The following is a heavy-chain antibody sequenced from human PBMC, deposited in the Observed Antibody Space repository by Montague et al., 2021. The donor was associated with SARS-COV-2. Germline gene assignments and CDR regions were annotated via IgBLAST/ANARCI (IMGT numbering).Heavy chain of an antibody. D-gene: IGHD6-25*01. Sequence: PALVKPTQTLTLTCTFSGFSLSTSGVGVGWIRQPPGKALEWLALIYWDDDKRYSPSLKSRLTITKDTSKNQVVLTMTNMDPVGTATYYCAHRPRMAWIASGCSDPWGQGALVTVSS. V-gene: IGHV2-5*02. CDR2: IYWDDDK. CDR1: GFSLSTSGVG. CDR3: AHRPRMAWIASGCSDP. J-gene: IGHJ5*02.